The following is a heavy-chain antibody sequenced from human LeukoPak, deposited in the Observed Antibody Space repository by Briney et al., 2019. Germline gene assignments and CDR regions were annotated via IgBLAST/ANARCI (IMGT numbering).Heavy chain of an antibody. CDR1: GFTFSSYW. J-gene: IGHJ4*02. D-gene: IGHD4-17*01. Sequence: PGGSLRLSCAASGFTFSSYWMHWVRQAPGKGLVWVSRISCDGSTTNYADSVKGRFTSSRDNAKNTLYLQMSSLRAEDTAVYYCARDPFYGDADFDYWGQGTLVTVSS. V-gene: IGHV3-74*01. CDR3: ARDPFYGDADFDY. CDR2: ISCDGSTT.